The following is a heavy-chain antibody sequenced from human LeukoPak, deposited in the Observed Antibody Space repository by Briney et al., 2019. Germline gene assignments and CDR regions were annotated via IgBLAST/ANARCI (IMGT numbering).Heavy chain of an antibody. J-gene: IGHJ4*02. CDR3: ARGCPGY. Sequence: PSETLSLTCAVYGGSFIDYYWTWIRQTPGKGLEWIGQISHSGTTSYNPSLKSRVTMSVDTSKNQFSLKLTSVTAADTAVYYCARGCPGYWGQGTLVTASS. CDR1: GGSFIDYY. CDR2: ISHSGTT. V-gene: IGHV4-34*01.